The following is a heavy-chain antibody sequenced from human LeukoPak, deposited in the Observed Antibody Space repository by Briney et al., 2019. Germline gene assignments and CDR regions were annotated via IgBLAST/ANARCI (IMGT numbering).Heavy chain of an antibody. CDR3: ARQTRDGSGSRGYFFDF. Sequence: PGDSLKISCEGSGYIFTHNWLGWVRQMPGKGLDWMAIIYPGDSDTRYSPSFEGQVTLSVDKSSSTAYLQWSSLKASDTAMYYCARQTRDGSGSRGYFFDFWGQGTLVTVSS. V-gene: IGHV5-51*01. J-gene: IGHJ4*02. CDR2: IYPGDSDT. D-gene: IGHD3-10*01. CDR1: GYIFTHNW.